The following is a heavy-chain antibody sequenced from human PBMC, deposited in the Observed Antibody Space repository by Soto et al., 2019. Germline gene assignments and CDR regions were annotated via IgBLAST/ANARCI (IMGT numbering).Heavy chain of an antibody. V-gene: IGHV4-34*01. CDR2: INHSGST. CDR3: ARGRDSSGSQTNYYFDY. D-gene: IGHD3-10*01. J-gene: IGHJ4*02. Sequence: SETLSLTCAVYGGSFSGYYWSWIRQPPGKGLEWIGEINHSGSTNYNPSLKSRVTISVDTSKNQFSLKLSSVTAADTAVYYCARGRDSSGSQTNYYFDYWGQGTLVTVSS. CDR1: GGSFSGYY.